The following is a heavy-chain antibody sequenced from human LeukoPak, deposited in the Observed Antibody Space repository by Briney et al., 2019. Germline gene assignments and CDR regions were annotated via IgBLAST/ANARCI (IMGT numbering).Heavy chain of an antibody. V-gene: IGHV4-34*01. CDR3: ARGPRYCSSTSCYELDY. Sequence: PSETLSLTCTVSGGSFSAYYWSWIRQPPGKGLEWIGEINQSGSTNYNPSLKSRVTISGDTSKNEFSLKLTSVTAADTAVYYCARGPRYCSSTSCYELDYWGQGTLVTVSS. CDR2: INQSGST. CDR1: GGSFSAYY. D-gene: IGHD2-2*01. J-gene: IGHJ4*02.